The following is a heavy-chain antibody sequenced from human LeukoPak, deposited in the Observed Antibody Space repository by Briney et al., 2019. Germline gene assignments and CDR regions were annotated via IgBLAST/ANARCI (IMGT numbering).Heavy chain of an antibody. CDR2: IYYSGST. CDR3: ARVGAARYYYYYYYMDV. D-gene: IGHD1-26*01. V-gene: IGHV4-39*07. CDR1: GGSISSSSYY. J-gene: IGHJ6*03. Sequence: PSETLSLTCTVSGGSISSSSYYWGWIRQPPGKGLEWFGSIYYSGSTYYNPSLKSRVTISVDTSKNQFSLKLSSVTAADTAVYYCARVGAARYYYYYYYMDVWGKGTTVTVSS.